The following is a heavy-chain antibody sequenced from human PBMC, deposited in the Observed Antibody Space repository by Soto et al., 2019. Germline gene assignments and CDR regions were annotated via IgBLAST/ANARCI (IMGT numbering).Heavy chain of an antibody. Sequence: QVQLQESGPGLVKPSGTLSLTCAVSGDSISSPKWWTWVRQPPGKGLEWIGDMLHSGTTNYNPSLKSRVTISVDKAKTQFSLNLYSVTAADAAVYYCACRPGWYRHDLWGPGTLVIVSS. CDR3: ACRPGWYRHDL. CDR1: GDSISSPKW. D-gene: IGHD6-19*01. J-gene: IGHJ3*01. CDR2: MLHSGTT. V-gene: IGHV4-4*02.